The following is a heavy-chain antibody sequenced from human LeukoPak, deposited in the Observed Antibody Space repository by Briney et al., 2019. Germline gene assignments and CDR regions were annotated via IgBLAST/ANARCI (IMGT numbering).Heavy chain of an antibody. V-gene: IGHV4-39*01. J-gene: IGHJ4*02. CDR1: GVSISSNNSY. CDR2: IYYSGNT. D-gene: IGHD3/OR15-3a*01. Sequence: SETPSLTCTVSGVSISSNNSYWGWIRQPPGKGLEWIGSIYYSGNTYYNASLKSQVSISIDTSKNQFSLRLTSVTAADTAVYYCARQTGSGLFILPGGQGTLVTVSS. CDR3: ARQTGSGLFILP.